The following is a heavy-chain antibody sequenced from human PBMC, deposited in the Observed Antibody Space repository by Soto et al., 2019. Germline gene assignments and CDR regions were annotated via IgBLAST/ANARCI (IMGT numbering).Heavy chain of an antibody. D-gene: IGHD3-10*01. CDR2: ISGSGGST. J-gene: IGHJ5*01. Sequence: PWGSLRLSCAASGFTFISYAMIWFRQSPGKGLEWVSAISGSGGSTYYADSVKGRFTISRDNSKNTLYLQMNSLRAEDTAVYYCAKDFYGSGINWFDSWGQGTLVTVSS. CDR3: AKDFYGSGINWFDS. CDR1: GFTFISYA. V-gene: IGHV3-23*01.